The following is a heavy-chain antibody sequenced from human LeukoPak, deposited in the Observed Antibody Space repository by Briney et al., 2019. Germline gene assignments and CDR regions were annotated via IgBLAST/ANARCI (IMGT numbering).Heavy chain of an antibody. CDR1: GFTFSSYG. J-gene: IGHJ3*02. Sequence: PGRSLRLSGAASGFTFSSYGMHWVRQAPGKGLEWVAVIWYDGSNKYYADSVKGRFTISRDNSKNTLYLQMNSLRAEDTAVYYCARDRWGAFDIWGQGTMVTVSS. CDR2: IWYDGSNK. CDR3: ARDRWGAFDI. D-gene: IGHD3-16*01. V-gene: IGHV3-33*01.